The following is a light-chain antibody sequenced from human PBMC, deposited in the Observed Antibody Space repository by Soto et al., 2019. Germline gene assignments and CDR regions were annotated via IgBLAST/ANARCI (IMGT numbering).Light chain of an antibody. V-gene: IGLV2-8*01. CDR2: EVT. Sequence: QSVLTQPPYASGSPGQSVTISCTGTSSDVGGYNYVSWYQQHPGKAPKLMIYEVTKRPSGVPDRFSGSKSGNTASLTVSGLQAEDEADYYCSSYVGGNNYVFGTGTKVTVL. CDR3: SSYVGGNNYV. CDR1: SSDVGGYNY. J-gene: IGLJ1*01.